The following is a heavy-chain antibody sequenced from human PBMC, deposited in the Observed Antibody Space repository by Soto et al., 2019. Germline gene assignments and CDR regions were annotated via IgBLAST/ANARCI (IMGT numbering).Heavy chain of an antibody. V-gene: IGHV4-30-4*01. CDR3: ARASYDSSTYYLDWVCGH. J-gene: IGHJ4*02. D-gene: IGHD3-22*01. CDR1: GASISSGDYY. Sequence: SETLSLTCTVSGASISSGDYYWTWIRQPPGKGLEWIGSIYYSGSTYYNPSLKSRVTISVDTSNNQFSLKLSSVTAADTAVYYCARASYDSSTYYLDWVCGHWGQGTPVTVSS. CDR2: IYYSGST.